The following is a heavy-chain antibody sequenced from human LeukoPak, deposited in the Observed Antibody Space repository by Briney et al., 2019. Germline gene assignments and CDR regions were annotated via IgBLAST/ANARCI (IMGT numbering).Heavy chain of an antibody. D-gene: IGHD3-10*01. Sequence: ASVKVSCKASGYTFTGYYMHWVRQAPGQGLEWMGWINPNSGGTNYAQKFQGRVTMTRDTPISTAYMELSRLRSDDTAVYYCARERYYYGSGSHSGISSWGHNFMDVWGKGTTVTISS. CDR1: GYTFTGYY. CDR2: INPNSGGT. J-gene: IGHJ6*03. CDR3: ARERYYYGSGSHSGISSWGHNFMDV. V-gene: IGHV1-2*02.